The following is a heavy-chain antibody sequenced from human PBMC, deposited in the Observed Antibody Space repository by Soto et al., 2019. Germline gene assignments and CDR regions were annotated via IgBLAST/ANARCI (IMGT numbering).Heavy chain of an antibody. D-gene: IGHD1-26*01. Sequence: PSETLSLTCAVYGGSFSGYYWSWFRQPPGKGLEWIGEINHSGSTNYNPSLKSRVTISVDTSKNQFSLKLSSVTAADTAVYYCARGHSGSYYGFDYWGQGTLVTVSS. CDR2: INHSGST. CDR3: ARGHSGSYYGFDY. V-gene: IGHV4-34*01. J-gene: IGHJ4*02. CDR1: GGSFSGYY.